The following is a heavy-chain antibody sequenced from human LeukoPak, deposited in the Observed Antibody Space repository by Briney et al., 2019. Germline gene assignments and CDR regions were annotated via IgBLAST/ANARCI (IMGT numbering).Heavy chain of an antibody. CDR1: GFTFSSYS. CDR2: ISSSSSYI. J-gene: IGHJ4*02. D-gene: IGHD4-11*01. CDR3: ARYSNYEGGMDY. Sequence: GGSLRLSCAASGFTFSSYSMNWVRQAPGKGLEWVSSISSSSSYIYYADSVKGRFTISRDNAKNSLYLQMNSLRAEDTAVYYCARYSNYEGGMDYWGQGTLVTVSS. V-gene: IGHV3-21*01.